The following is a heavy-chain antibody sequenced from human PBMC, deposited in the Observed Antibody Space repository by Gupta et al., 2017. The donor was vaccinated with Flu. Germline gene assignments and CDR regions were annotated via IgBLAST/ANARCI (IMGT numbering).Heavy chain of an antibody. CDR1: GGAFSGYY. CDR2: IHHTGIP. V-gene: IGHV4-34*02. CDR3: AHAAIGQNYNYGMAV. D-gene: IGHD2-15*01. Sequence: VQLRQWGAGLLKPSETLSLTCAVSGGAFSGYYWTWNRQPPGKGLEGIGEIHHTGIPSYNPSLESRVTVSQDTSKKQFYLKLNSVTAADTAVYYCAHAAIGQNYNYGMAVWGQGTTVAISS. J-gene: IGHJ6*02.